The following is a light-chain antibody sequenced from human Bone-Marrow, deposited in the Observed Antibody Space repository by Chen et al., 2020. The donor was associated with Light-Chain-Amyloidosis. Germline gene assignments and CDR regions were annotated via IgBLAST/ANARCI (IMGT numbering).Light chain of an antibody. CDR3: QQYKTYTFT. V-gene: IGKV1-5*03. J-gene: IGKJ2*01. Sequence: DIRMTQSPSTLSASVGDRVIITCRASQDIGDWLAWFQHKPGRAPNLLIDGASNLKSGVPSRFTGSGSATEFTLTINDLQPDDFATYFCQQYKTYTFTFGQGTKL. CDR2: GAS. CDR1: QDIGDW.